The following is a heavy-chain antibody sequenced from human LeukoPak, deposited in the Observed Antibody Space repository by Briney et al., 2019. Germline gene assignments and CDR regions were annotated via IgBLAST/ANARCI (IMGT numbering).Heavy chain of an antibody. CDR3: ARVPVVPAEFDP. V-gene: IGHV1-8*03. D-gene: IGHD2-2*01. J-gene: IGHJ5*02. CDR2: MNPNSGNT. CDR1: GYTFTSYD. Sequence: ASVKVSCKASGYTFTSYDINWVRQATGQGLEWMGWMNPNSGNTGYAQKFQGRVTITRNTSISTAYMELSSLRSEDTAVYYCARVPVVPAEFDPWGQGTLVTVSS.